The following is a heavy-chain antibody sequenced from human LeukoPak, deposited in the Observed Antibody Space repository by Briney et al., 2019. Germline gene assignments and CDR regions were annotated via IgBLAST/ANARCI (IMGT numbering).Heavy chain of an antibody. CDR2: ISSSGSTI. Sequence: GGSLRLSCAASGFTFSSYEMNWVRQAPGKGLEWVSYISSSGSTIYYADSVKGRFTISRDNAKNSLYLQMNSLRAEDTAVYYCARAYYDFWSGYEPQYYYYYYGMDVWGQGTTVTVSS. J-gene: IGHJ6*02. CDR1: GFTFSSYE. D-gene: IGHD3-3*01. V-gene: IGHV3-48*03. CDR3: ARAYYDFWSGYEPQYYYYYYGMDV.